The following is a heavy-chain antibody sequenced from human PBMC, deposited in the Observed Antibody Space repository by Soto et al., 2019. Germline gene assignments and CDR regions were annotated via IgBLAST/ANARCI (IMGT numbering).Heavy chain of an antibody. J-gene: IGHJ4*02. CDR3: AYRSGWYFDY. CDR2: MNPNSGNT. Sequence: ASVKVSCKASGDTFTSYAISWVRQATGQGLEWMGWMNPNSGNTGYAQKFQGRVTMTRNTSISTAYMELSSLRSEDTAVYYCAYRSGWYFDYWGQGTLVTVSS. D-gene: IGHD6-19*01. CDR1: GDTFTSYA. V-gene: IGHV1-8*01.